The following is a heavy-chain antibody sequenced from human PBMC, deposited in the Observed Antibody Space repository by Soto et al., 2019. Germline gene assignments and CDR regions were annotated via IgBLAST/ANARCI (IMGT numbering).Heavy chain of an antibody. V-gene: IGHV3-66*01. Sequence: EVQLVESGGGLVQPGGSLRLSCAASGFIVSSNYMSWVRQAPGKELEWVSVIYTSGSTYYADSVKGRFTISRDNSKNIVYLQMNSLRAEDTAVYYCARGDGALDVWGQGTLVTVS. CDR1: GFIVSSNY. D-gene: IGHD3-10*01. J-gene: IGHJ3*01. CDR2: IYTSGST. CDR3: ARGDGALDV.